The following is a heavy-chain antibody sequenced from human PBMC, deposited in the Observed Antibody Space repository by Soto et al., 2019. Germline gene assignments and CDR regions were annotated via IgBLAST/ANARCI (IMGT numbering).Heavy chain of an antibody. J-gene: IGHJ4*02. D-gene: IGHD2-15*01. Sequence: GGSLRLSCAASGFTFSSYAMTWVRQAPGKGLDWVAAISDSGGSTYYADPVKGRFTISRDNSKNTVYLQMSSLRAEDTAVYYCTLYCSGVTCSGHWGQGTLVTVSS. V-gene: IGHV3-23*01. CDR2: ISDSGGST. CDR3: TLYCSGVTCSGH. CDR1: GFTFSSYA.